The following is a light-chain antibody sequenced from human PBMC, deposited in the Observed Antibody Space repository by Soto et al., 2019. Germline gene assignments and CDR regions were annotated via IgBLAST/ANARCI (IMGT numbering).Light chain of an antibody. CDR1: QGISSW. J-gene: IGKJ4*01. CDR2: GAS. CDR3: RQAQISPLA. V-gene: IGKV1-12*01. Sequence: DRDTVTCRASQGISSWLAWYQQKPGKAPKLLMYGASSLQSGVPSRFIGIGSGTNFTLTISGLPLLDYPTSDLRQAQISPLAIGRGTRLEIK.